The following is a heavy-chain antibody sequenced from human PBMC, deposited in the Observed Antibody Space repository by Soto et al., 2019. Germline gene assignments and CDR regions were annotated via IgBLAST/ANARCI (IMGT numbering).Heavy chain of an antibody. D-gene: IGHD1-26*01. J-gene: IGHJ4*02. CDR2: INHSGST. Sequence: QVQLQQWGAGLLKPSETLSLTCAVYGGSFSGYYWSWIRQPPGKGLEWIGEINHSGSTNYNPSLKRRVTISVDTSKNQFSLKLSSVTAADTAVYYCARSHSGSYYFDYWGQGTLVTVSS. V-gene: IGHV4-34*01. CDR1: GGSFSGYY. CDR3: ARSHSGSYYFDY.